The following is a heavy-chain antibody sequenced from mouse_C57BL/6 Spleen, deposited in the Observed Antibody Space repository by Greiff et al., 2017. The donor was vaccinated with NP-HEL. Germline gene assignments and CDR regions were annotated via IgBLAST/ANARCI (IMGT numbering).Heavy chain of an antibody. CDR1: GYTFTDYE. J-gene: IGHJ4*01. V-gene: IGHV1-15*01. CDR3: DKGRGDAMDY. CDR2: IDPETGGT. Sequence: QVQLQQSGAELVRPGASVTLSCKASGYTFTDYEMHWVKQTPVHGLEWIGAIDPETGGTAYNQKFKGKAILTADKSSSTAYMELRSLTSEDSAVYYCDKGRGDAMDYWGQGTSVTVSS.